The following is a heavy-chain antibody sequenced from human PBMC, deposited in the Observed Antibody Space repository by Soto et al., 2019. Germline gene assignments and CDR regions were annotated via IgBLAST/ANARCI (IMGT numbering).Heavy chain of an antibody. CDR3: ARDIYSSLYYYYYSMDV. V-gene: IGHV3-33*01. CDR1: GFTFSSYG. CDR2: IWYDGSNK. D-gene: IGHD3-22*01. Sequence: PGGSLRLSCAASGFTFSSYGMHWVRQAPGKGLEWVAVIWYDGSNKYYADSVKGRFTISRDDSKNTLSLQMDSLRAEVTAVYYCARDIYSSLYYYYYSMDVWGQGTTVTVSS. J-gene: IGHJ6*02.